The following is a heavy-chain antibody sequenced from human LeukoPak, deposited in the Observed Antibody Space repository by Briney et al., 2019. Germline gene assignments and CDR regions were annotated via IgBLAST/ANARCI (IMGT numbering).Heavy chain of an antibody. D-gene: IGHD3-16*01. J-gene: IGHJ4*02. V-gene: IGHV3-48*03. CDR1: GFTFRSYE. CDR3: ARALFGTGFLFDY. Sequence: GGSLRLSCAASGFTFRSYEMNWVRQAPGKGLEWVSYISSGGITIDYADSVKGRFTISRDNAKNSVYLQMNSLRAEDTAVYYCARALFGTGFLFDYWGQGTLVTVSS. CDR2: ISSGGITI.